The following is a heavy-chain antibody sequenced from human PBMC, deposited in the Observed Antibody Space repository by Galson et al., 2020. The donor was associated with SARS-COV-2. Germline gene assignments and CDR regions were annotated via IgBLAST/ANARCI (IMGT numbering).Heavy chain of an antibody. Sequence: TGGSLRLSCAASGFTFSSYVMSWVRQAPGKGLEWVSAISGSGGSTYYADSVKGRFTISRDNSKNTLYLQMNSLRAEDTAVYYCAKGDLVGATTVSAFDIWGQGTMVTVSS. CDR3: AKGDLVGATTVSAFDI. J-gene: IGHJ3*02. V-gene: IGHV3-23*01. CDR1: GFTFSSYV. CDR2: ISGSGGST. D-gene: IGHD1-26*01.